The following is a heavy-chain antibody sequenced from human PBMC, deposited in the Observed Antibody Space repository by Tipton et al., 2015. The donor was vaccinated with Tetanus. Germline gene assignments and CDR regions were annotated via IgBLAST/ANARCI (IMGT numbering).Heavy chain of an antibody. CDR3: ARRRSAILTGSYHWYFDI. D-gene: IGHD3-9*01. CDR1: GYSFTSYW. CDR2: INPTDYQT. V-gene: IGHV5-51*01. Sequence: QLVQSGPEVKKSGESLKISCKASGYSFTSYWIGWVRQMPGKGLEWMGVINPTDYQTSYNPSFEGQVTISADRSINTAFLQWSSLQTSDTAMYFCARRRSAILTGSYHWYFDIWGRGALVTVSS. J-gene: IGHJ2*01.